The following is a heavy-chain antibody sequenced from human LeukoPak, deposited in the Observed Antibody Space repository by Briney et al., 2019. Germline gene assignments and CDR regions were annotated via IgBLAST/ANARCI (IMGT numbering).Heavy chain of an antibody. Sequence: ASVKISCKASGYIFTDYGVHWVRQAPGQGLEWMGWINPNSGGTNYAQKFQGRVTMTRDTSISTAYMELSRLRSDDTAVYYCARDEVTGEPHFDYWGQGTLVTVSS. CDR1: GYIFTDYG. V-gene: IGHV1-2*02. D-gene: IGHD2-21*02. CDR3: ARDEVTGEPHFDY. CDR2: INPNSGGT. J-gene: IGHJ4*02.